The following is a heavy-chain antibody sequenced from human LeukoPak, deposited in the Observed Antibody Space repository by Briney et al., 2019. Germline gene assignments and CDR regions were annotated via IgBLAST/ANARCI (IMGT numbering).Heavy chain of an antibody. Sequence: GGSLRLSCAASGFTFSTYSMNWVRQAPGKGLEWVSYISTYSTIYYADSVKGRFTISRDNAKNSLYLQMNSLRAEDTAVYYCAELGITMIGGVWGKGTTVTISS. J-gene: IGHJ6*04. CDR3: AELGITMIGGV. CDR2: ISTYSTI. CDR1: GFTFSTYS. D-gene: IGHD3-10*02. V-gene: IGHV3-48*04.